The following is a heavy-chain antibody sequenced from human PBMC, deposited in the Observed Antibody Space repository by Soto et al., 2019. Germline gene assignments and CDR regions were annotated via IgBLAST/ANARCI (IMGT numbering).Heavy chain of an antibody. CDR1: GGTFSNYA. D-gene: IGHD6-13*01. CDR3: ARDNPYTNSFGHWFDP. J-gene: IGHJ5*02. V-gene: IGHV1-69*01. Sequence: QVRLVQSGAEVKKPGSSVKVSCKASGGTFSNYAITWLRLAPGQGLEWLGGIIPVFGTDNYAQKFQGRVTITADESTSTAYMELNRLRSEDTAVYYCARDNPYTNSFGHWFDPGGQGTLVIVS. CDR2: IIPVFGTD.